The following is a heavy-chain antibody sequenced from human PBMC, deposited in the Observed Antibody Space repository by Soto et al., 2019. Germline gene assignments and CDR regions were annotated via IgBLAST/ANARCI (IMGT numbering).Heavy chain of an antibody. J-gene: IGHJ4*02. CDR3: ARGGSYYYDSSGYPSDDY. D-gene: IGHD3-22*01. Sequence: SVKVSCKASGGTFSSYAISWVRQAPGQGLEWMGGIIPIFGTANYAQKFQGRVTITADESTSTAYMELSSLRSEDTAVYYCARGGSYYYDSSGYPSDDYWGQGTLVTVSS. CDR1: GGTFSSYA. CDR2: IIPIFGTA. V-gene: IGHV1-69*13.